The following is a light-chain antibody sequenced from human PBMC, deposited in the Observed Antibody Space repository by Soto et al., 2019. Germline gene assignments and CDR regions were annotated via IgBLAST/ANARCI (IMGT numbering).Light chain of an antibody. CDR2: AAS. V-gene: IGKV1-39*01. J-gene: IGKJ1*01. CDR3: QQTYTAPGT. CDR1: QTIKTY. Sequence: DIQMTQSPSPLSASLGDSVTITCRASQTIKTYLNWYRHKPGKAPELLIYAASRLQSGVASRFSGSGSGTYFILTISSLQPDDIATYYCQQTYTAPGTFGQGTKVEI.